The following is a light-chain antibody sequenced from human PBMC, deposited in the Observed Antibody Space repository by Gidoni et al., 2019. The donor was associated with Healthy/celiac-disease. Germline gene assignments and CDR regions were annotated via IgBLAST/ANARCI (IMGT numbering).Light chain of an antibody. CDR1: SSNIGNNY. CDR3: GTWDSSLSAVV. V-gene: IGLV1-51*01. J-gene: IGLJ2*01. CDR2: DNN. Sequence: QSVLTQPPSVSAAPGQKVTISRSGISSNIGNNYVSWYQQIQGTAPKLLIYDNNKRPSGIPDRFSGSKSGTSATLGITGLQTGEEADYYCGTWDSSLSAVVFGGGTKLTVL.